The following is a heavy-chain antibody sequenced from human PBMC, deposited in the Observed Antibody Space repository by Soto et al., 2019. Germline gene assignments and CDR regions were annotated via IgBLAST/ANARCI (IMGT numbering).Heavy chain of an antibody. J-gene: IGHJ3*02. CDR1: GFTFRNSA. CDR2: IVVGSGNT. Sequence: SVKVSCKASGFTFRNSAVQWVRQARGQRLEWMGWIVVGSGNTIYAQNFQERVTMTRDLSISTTYMELSRLRSDDTAAYYCAREPNYYDNPGAFEIWGQGTMVTVSS. CDR3: AREPNYYDNPGAFEI. V-gene: IGHV1-58*01. D-gene: IGHD3-22*01.